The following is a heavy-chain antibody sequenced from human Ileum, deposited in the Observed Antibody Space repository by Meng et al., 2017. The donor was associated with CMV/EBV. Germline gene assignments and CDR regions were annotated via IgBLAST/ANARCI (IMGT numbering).Heavy chain of an antibody. CDR1: GFTFSSYE. Sequence: GGSLRLSCAASGFTFSSYEMNWVRQAPGKGLEWVSYISSSGSSIYYADSVKGRFTISRDNTKNSLYLQMDSLRTEDTAVYYCAGERQNSGDYWGQGTLVTVSS. D-gene: IGHD2/OR15-2a*01. V-gene: IGHV3-48*03. CDR3: AGERQNSGDY. J-gene: IGHJ4*02. CDR2: ISSSGSSI.